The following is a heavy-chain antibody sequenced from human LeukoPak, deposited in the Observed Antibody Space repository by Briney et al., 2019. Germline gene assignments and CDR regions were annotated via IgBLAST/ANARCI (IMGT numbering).Heavy chain of an antibody. CDR3: ARVGRSSYYYDSSGYYSLDY. CDR1: GGSISSGGYY. CDR2: IYYSGST. D-gene: IGHD3-22*01. V-gene: IGHV4-31*03. Sequence: PSETLSLTCTVSGGSISSGGYYWSWIRQHPGQGLEWIGYIYYSGSTYYNPSLKSRVTISVDTSKNQFSLKLSSVTAADTAVYYCARVGRSSYYYDSSGYYSLDYWGQGTLVTVSS. J-gene: IGHJ4*02.